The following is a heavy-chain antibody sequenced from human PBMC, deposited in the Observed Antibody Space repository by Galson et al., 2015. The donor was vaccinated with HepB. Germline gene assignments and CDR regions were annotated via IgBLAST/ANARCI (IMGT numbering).Heavy chain of an antibody. V-gene: IGHV3-48*04. Sequence: SLRLSCAASGFTFSSYNMNWVRQAPGKGLEWISFITKSSDTIYYADSVKGRFTISRDNAKSSLYLQMNSLRAEDTAMYYCAILSPIDYTSSVAYGIDAWGQGTTVTVSS. CDR1: GFTFSSYN. CDR3: AILSPIDYTSSVAYGIDA. J-gene: IGHJ6*02. D-gene: IGHD2-2*02. CDR2: ITKSSDTI.